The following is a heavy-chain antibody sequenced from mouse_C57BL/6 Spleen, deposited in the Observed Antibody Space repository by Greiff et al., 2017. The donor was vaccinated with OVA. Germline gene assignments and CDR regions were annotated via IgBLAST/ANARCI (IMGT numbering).Heavy chain of an antibody. Sequence: QVQLQQSGAELVKPGASVKMSCKASGYTFTSYWLTWVKQRPGHGLAWIGDIYPGSGSTNYNEKFKRKATLTVDTSSSTAYMQLSSLTSEDSAVYYCARHYYGSSLDYAMDDWGQGTAVTVSA. V-gene: IGHV1-55*01. CDR2: IYPGSGST. CDR3: ARHYYGSSLDYAMDD. J-gene: IGHJ4*01. CDR1: GYTFTSYW. D-gene: IGHD1-1*01.